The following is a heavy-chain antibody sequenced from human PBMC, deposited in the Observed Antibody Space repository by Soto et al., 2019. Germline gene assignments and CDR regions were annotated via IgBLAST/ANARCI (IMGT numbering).Heavy chain of an antibody. CDR2: ISGSGGST. J-gene: IGHJ4*02. V-gene: IGHV3-23*01. D-gene: IGHD2-2*01. CDR3: AKDGPYQLPIYYFDY. CDR1: GLTFRSYP. Sequence: GGPLILSCASSGLTFRSYPMSWVRQTPGKGLEWVSAISGSGGSTYYADSVKGRFTISRDNSKNTLYLQMNSLRAEDTAVYYCAKDGPYQLPIYYFDYWGQGTLVNVSS.